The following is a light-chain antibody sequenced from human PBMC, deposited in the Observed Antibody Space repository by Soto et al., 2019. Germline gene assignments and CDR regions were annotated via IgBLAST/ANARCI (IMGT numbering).Light chain of an antibody. CDR1: SSNIGSNT. J-gene: IGLJ2*01. CDR2: SNN. V-gene: IGLV1-44*01. CDR3: AALYDSLNGVV. Sequence: QSVLTQPPSASGTPGQRVTISCSGSSSNIGSNTVNWYQQLPGTAPKLLIYSNNQRPSGVPDRFSGSKSVTSASLAISGLQSEDEADYYCAALYDSLNGVVFGGGTKLTVL.